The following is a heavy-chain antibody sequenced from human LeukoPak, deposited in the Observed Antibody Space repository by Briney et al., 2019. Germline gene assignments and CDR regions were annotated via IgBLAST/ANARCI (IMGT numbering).Heavy chain of an antibody. Sequence: PGGSLRLSCAASGFTFSSHRMSWVRQAPGKGLEWVANIKKDGSEKYYVDSVKGRFTISRDNAKTSLYLQMNSLRAEDTAVYYCARDRYDSSGYCSDYWGQGTLVTVSS. J-gene: IGHJ4*02. V-gene: IGHV3-7*01. CDR1: GFTFSSHR. CDR3: ARDRYDSSGYCSDY. CDR2: IKKDGSEK. D-gene: IGHD3-22*01.